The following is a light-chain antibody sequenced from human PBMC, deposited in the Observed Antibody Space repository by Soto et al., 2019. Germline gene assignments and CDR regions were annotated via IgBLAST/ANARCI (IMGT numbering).Light chain of an antibody. V-gene: IGKV3-20*01. CDR3: QQYGSSGT. J-gene: IGKJ1*01. CDR2: GAS. CDR1: QSVSNNY. Sequence: IVLPQSPGTLSLSPVERATLSCSASQSVSNNYLAWYQQKPGQAPRLLIYGASNRATGIPDRFSGSGSGTDFTLTISRLEPEDIAVYYCQQYGSSGTFGQGTKVDI.